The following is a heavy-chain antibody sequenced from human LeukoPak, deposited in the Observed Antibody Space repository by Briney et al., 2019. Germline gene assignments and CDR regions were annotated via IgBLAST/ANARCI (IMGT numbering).Heavy chain of an antibody. CDR2: IKDDGSEK. J-gene: IGHJ4*02. D-gene: IGHD1-14*01. CDR1: GFTFSSYW. Sequence: AGGSLRLSCVGSGFTFSSYWMTWVRQAPGKGLEWVANIKDDGSEKYSVDSVKGQFTISRDNAKNLLYLQMSSLRAEDTAVYYCARARIDYWGQGTLVTVSS. V-gene: IGHV3-7*04. CDR3: ARARIDY.